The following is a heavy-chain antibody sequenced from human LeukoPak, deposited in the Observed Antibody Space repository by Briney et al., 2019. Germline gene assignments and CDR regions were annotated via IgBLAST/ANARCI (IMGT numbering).Heavy chain of an antibody. V-gene: IGHV3-48*04. J-gene: IGHJ6*03. D-gene: IGHD3-10*01. CDR2: ISRSGNTI. CDR3: AREGSSYYMDV. CDR1: GFIFSTYS. Sequence: GGSLRLSCAASGFIFSTYSMNWVRQAPGKGLEWISYISRSGNTIYYADSVKGRFTISRDNAKNSLYLQMNSLRAEDTAVYYCAREGSSYYMDVWGKGTTVTISS.